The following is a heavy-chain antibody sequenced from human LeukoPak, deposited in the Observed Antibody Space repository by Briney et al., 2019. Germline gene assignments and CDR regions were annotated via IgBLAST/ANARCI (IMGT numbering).Heavy chain of an antibody. D-gene: IGHD3-10*01. J-gene: IGHJ4*02. V-gene: IGHV1-18*01. CDR1: GYRYTSYG. CDR2: ISAYNGNT. CDR3: TRDQQIFGYYGSSSGTMGFDY. Sequence: ASVKVSCKASGYRYTSYGISWVRQAPGQGLEWMGWISAYNGNTNYEQKVQGRVTMTTDTSTSTAYMELRSLRSDDTAVYYCTRDQQIFGYYGSSSGTMGFDYWGRGTLVTVSS.